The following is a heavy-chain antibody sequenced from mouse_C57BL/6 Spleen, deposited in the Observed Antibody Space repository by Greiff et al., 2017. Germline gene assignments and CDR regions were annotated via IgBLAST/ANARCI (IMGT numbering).Heavy chain of an antibody. D-gene: IGHD1-1*01. CDR1: GFPFTSYN. J-gene: IGHJ2*01. Sequence: SGAELVRPGASVKMSCKASGFPFTSYNMPWVKQTPRQGLVWIGAIYPGNGDTSYSQKFKSKSTLTVDKSSSTAYMQLRRLTSEDSAVYIGARPLDGRSCGYWGQGTTLTV. CDR3: ARPLDGRSCGY. CDR2: IYPGNGDT. V-gene: IGHV1-12*01.